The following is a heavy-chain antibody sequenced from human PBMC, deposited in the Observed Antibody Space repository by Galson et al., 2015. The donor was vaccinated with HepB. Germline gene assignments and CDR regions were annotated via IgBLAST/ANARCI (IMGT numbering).Heavy chain of an antibody. CDR3: ARGGAAAGSKFNWFDP. D-gene: IGHD6-13*01. CDR2: INPRTGDT. V-gene: IGHV1-2*06. CDR1: RYTFTAYY. J-gene: IGHJ5*02. Sequence: SVKVSCKASRYTFTAYYIHWVRQAPGQGLEWMGRINPRTGDTTYAQKFQGRITMTRDTSISIVYMGLRSLRFDDTAIYYCARGGAAAGSKFNWFDPWGQGTLVTVSS.